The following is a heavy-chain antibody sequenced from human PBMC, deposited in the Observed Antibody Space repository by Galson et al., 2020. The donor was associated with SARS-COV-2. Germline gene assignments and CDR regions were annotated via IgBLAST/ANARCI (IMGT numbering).Heavy chain of an antibody. Sequence: ASVKVSCKASGYTFTSYGISWVRQAPGQGLEWMGWISAYNGNTNYAQKLQGRVTMTTDTSTSTAYMELRSLRSDDTAVYYCARDLYPYGDYPRAHDYWGQGTLVTVSS. CDR1: GYTFTSYG. CDR3: ARDLYPYGDYPRAHDY. V-gene: IGHV1-18*01. D-gene: IGHD4-17*01. CDR2: ISAYNGNT. J-gene: IGHJ4*02.